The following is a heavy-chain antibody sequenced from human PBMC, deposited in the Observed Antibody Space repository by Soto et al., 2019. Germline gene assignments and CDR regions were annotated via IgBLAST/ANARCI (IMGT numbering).Heavy chain of an antibody. CDR3: ARLRDYYDSSGYLWPPENWFDP. Sequence: SETLSLTCTVSGGSISSSSYYWGWIRQPPGKGLEWIGSIYYSGSTYYNPSLKSRVTISVDTSKNQFSLKLSSVTAADTAVYYCARLRDYYDSSGYLWPPENWFDPWGQGTLVTVSS. V-gene: IGHV4-39*01. J-gene: IGHJ5*02. D-gene: IGHD3-22*01. CDR1: GGSISSSSYY. CDR2: IYYSGST.